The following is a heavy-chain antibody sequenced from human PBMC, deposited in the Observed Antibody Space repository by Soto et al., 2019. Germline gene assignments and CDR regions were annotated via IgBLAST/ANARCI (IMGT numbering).Heavy chain of an antibody. CDR1: GFTFSSYS. D-gene: IGHD6-6*01. CDR2: ISSSSSYI. V-gene: IGHV3-21*01. J-gene: IGHJ5*02. CDR3: ARDPPYSSSSSGFDP. Sequence: LRLSCAASGFTFSSYSMNWVRQAPGKGLEWVSSISSSSSYIYYADSVKGRFTISRDNAKNSLYLQMNSLRAEDTAVYYCARDPPYSSSSSGFDPWGQGTLVTVSS.